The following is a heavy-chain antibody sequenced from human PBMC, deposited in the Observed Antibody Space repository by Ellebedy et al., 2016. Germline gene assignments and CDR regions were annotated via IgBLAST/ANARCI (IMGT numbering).Heavy chain of an antibody. D-gene: IGHD3-22*01. CDR1: GYSFTSYW. J-gene: IGHJ3*02. Sequence: GESLKISXKGSGYSFTSYWISWVRQMPGKGLEWMGRIDPSDSYTNYSPSFQGHVTISADKSISTAYLQWSSLKASDTAMYYCARRSSYYYDSSGYYVDAFDIWGQGTMVTVSS. CDR3: ARRSSYYYDSSGYYVDAFDI. V-gene: IGHV5-10-1*01. CDR2: IDPSDSYT.